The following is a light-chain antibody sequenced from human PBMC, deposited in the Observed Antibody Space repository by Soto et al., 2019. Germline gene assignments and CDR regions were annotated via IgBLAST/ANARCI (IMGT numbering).Light chain of an antibody. CDR2: DAS. Sequence: IQMTQSPSTLSASVGDRVTIACRASHNIERWMAWYQQKPGKAPSLLIFDASTLHSGVPSRFSGSGSGTDFTLTISSLQPDDFATYYCQQFAISTTFGQGTKVDIK. CDR1: HNIERW. J-gene: IGKJ1*01. V-gene: IGKV1-5*01. CDR3: QQFAISTT.